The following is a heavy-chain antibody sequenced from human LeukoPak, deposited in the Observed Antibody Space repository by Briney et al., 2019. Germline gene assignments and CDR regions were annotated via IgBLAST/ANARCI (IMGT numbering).Heavy chain of an antibody. V-gene: IGHV3-30*02. J-gene: IGHJ4*02. CDR1: GFTFSTYG. Sequence: GGSLRLSCAASGFTFSTYGMNWVRQAPGKGLEWVAFIRYDGSDKYYADTVKGRFTISRDSSKNTLYLQMNSLRAEDTAVYYCAKGSIAVAGLSFDYWGQGTLVTVSS. D-gene: IGHD6-19*01. CDR2: IRYDGSDK. CDR3: AKGSIAVAGLSFDY.